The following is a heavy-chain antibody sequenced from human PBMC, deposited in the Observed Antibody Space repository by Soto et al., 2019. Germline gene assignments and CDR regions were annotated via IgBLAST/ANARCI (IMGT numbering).Heavy chain of an antibody. Sequence: ASVKVSCKASGYTFTSYAIHWVRQATGQGLEWMGRMNPYTGNTVYAQKFQGRVTMTRNTSITTAYMELSSLRSEDTAVYYCAKAKGQQWLVPAFWSQGTLVTVSS. CDR2: MNPYTGNT. V-gene: IGHV1-8*02. CDR1: GYTFTSYA. J-gene: IGHJ4*02. CDR3: AKAKGQQWLVPAF. D-gene: IGHD6-19*01.